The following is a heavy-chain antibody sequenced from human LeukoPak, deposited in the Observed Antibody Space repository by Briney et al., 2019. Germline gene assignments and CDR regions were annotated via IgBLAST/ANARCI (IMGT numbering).Heavy chain of an antibody. CDR2: IYNSGST. J-gene: IGHJ2*01. Sequence: SETLSLTCTVSGGSISSYYWSWIRQPPGKGLEWIGRIYNSGSTNYNPSFKSRVTMSIDTSKNQFSLKLNSVTAADTAVYYCATNRAELWGRGTLVTVSS. CDR3: ATNRAEL. CDR1: GGSISSYY. V-gene: IGHV4-4*07. D-gene: IGHD3-3*01.